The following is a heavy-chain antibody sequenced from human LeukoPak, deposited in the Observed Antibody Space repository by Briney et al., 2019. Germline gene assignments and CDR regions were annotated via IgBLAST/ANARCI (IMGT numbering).Heavy chain of an antibody. CDR1: GYSISSGYY. CDR3: SRETIFGVVIPTSFDY. V-gene: IGHV4-38-2*02. Sequence: SETLSLTCTVSGYSISSGYYWGWIRQPPGKGLEWIGSIYHSGSTYYNPSLKSRVTISVDTSKNQFSLKLRSVTAADTAVYYCSRETIFGVVIPTSFDYWGQGTLVTVSS. D-gene: IGHD3-3*01. J-gene: IGHJ4*02. CDR2: IYHSGST.